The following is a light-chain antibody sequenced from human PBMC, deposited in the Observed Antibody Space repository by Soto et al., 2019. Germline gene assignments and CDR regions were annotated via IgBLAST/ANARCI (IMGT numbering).Light chain of an antibody. CDR3: AAWDVRLNGWV. J-gene: IGLJ3*02. CDR1: SSSIGSNT. V-gene: IGLV1-44*01. CDR2: SND. Sequence: QSVLTQAPSASGTPGQRVTISCSGSSSSIGSNTVSWYQQVPGTAPKLLIYSNDQRPSGVPDRFSGSKSGTSASLAIGGLQSEDEADYYCAAWDVRLNGWVFGGGTKVTVL.